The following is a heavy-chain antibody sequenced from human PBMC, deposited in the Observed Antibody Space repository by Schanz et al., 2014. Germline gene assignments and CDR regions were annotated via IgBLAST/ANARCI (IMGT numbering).Heavy chain of an antibody. J-gene: IGHJ4*02. V-gene: IGHV1-46*01. CDR1: GYTFSFTSYN. D-gene: IGHD6-13*01. Sequence: QVQVEQSGPEVKKPGASVTVSCQASGYTFSFTSYNVHWVRQAPGQGLEWMGIINLSGGSTNNAQKFQGRLTMTRDTSTSTVYMELSSLRSEDTAVYYCASSGAGYSSSWDFDYWGQGTLVTVSS. CDR3: ASSGAGYSSSWDFDY. CDR2: INLSGGST.